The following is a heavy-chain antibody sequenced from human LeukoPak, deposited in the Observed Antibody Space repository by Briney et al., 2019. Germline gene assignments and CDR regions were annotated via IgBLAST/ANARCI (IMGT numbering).Heavy chain of an antibody. D-gene: IGHD5-12*01. CDR1: GYSISSGYY. CDR2: IYHSGST. V-gene: IGHV4-38-2*02. J-gene: IGHJ4*02. CDR3: AREESGYDIFPDYFDY. Sequence: PSETLSLTCTVSGYSISSGYYWGWIRQPPGKGLEWIGSIYHSGSTYYNPSLKSRVTISVDTSKNQFSLKLSSVTAADTAVYYCAREESGYDIFPDYFDYWGQGTLVTVSS.